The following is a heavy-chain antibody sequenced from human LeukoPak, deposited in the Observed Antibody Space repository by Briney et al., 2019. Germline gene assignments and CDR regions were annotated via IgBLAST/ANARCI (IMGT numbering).Heavy chain of an antibody. CDR3: ARFFGPYYYYMDV. V-gene: IGHV3-7*01. D-gene: IGHD3-16*01. CDR1: GFTFSSYW. CDR2: IKQDGSEK. Sequence: GGSLRLSCAASGFTFSSYWISWVRQAPGEGLEWVANIKQDGSEKYYVDSVKGRFTISRDNAKNSLYLQMNSLRAEDTAVYYCARFFGPYYYYMDVWGKGTTVTVSS. J-gene: IGHJ6*03.